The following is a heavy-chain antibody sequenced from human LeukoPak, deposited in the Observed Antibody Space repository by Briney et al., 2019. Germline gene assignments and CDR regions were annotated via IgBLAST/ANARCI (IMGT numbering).Heavy chain of an antibody. CDR3: ARTPGYYDFWSGTYYYYMDV. Sequence: GASVKVSCKASGYTFTSYGISWVRQAPGQGLEWMGWISAYNGNTNYAQKLQGRVTMTTDTSTSTAYMELSSLRSEDTAVYYCARTPGYYDFWSGTYYYYMDVWGKGTTVTVSS. V-gene: IGHV1-18*01. D-gene: IGHD3-3*01. CDR1: GYTFTSYG. J-gene: IGHJ6*03. CDR2: ISAYNGNT.